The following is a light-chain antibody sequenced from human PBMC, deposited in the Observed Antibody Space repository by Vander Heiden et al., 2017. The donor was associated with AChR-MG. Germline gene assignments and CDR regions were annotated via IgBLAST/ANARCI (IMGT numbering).Light chain of an antibody. CDR1: QSISNF. J-gene: IGKJ1*01. CDR3: QQSYSAPRT. Sequence: IQIIQSPSSLSASIGDRVTITCRASQSISNFLNWYQHKPGKAPQLLIYAATSLQSGIPSRFSGSGSGTDFTLTISSLQPADFGTYYCQQSYSAPRTFGQGTKVEIK. CDR2: AAT. V-gene: IGKV1-39*01.